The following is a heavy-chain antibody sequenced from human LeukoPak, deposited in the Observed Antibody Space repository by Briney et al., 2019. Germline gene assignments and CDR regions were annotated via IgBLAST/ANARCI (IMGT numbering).Heavy chain of an antibody. V-gene: IGHV1-46*01. CDR3: ARGPRDGYTQLRGDWFDP. CDR2: INPSGGST. Sequence: GASVKVSCKASGYTFTSYYMHWVRQAPGQGLEWMGIINPSGGSTSYAQKFQGRVTMTRDTSTSTVYMELSSLRSEDTAVYYCARGPRDGYTQLRGDWFDPWGQGTLVTVSS. D-gene: IGHD5-24*01. CDR1: GYTFTSYY. J-gene: IGHJ5*02.